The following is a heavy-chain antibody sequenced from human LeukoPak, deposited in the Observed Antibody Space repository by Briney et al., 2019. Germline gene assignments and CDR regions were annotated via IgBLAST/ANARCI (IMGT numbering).Heavy chain of an antibody. V-gene: IGHV4-34*01. CDR3: ATALAARLNY. J-gene: IGHJ4*02. D-gene: IGHD6-6*01. CDR1: GGSFSGYY. Sequence: SETLSLTCAVYGGSFSGYYWSWIRQPPGKGREWIGEINHSGSTNYNPSLKSRVTISVDTSKNQFSLKLSSVTAADTAVYYCATALAARLNYWGQGTLVTVSS. CDR2: INHSGST.